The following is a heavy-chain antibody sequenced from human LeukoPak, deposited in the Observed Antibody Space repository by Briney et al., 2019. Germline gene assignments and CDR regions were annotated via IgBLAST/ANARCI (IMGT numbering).Heavy chain of an antibody. D-gene: IGHD6-19*01. CDR2: ISSSSSTI. Sequence: GGSLRLSCAASGFTFSSYAMNWVRQAPGKGLEWVSYISSSSSTIYYADSVKGRLTISRDNAKNSLYLQMNSLRDEDTAVYYCAREETGYSSSYYYYYGMDVWGQGTTVTVSS. V-gene: IGHV3-48*02. CDR1: GFTFSSYA. J-gene: IGHJ6*02. CDR3: AREETGYSSSYYYYYGMDV.